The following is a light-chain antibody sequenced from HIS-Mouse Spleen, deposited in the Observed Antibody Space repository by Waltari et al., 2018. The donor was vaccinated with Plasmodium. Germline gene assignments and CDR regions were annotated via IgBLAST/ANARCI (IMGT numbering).Light chain of an antibody. V-gene: IGKV1-33*01. CDR2: EAS. Sequence: IQMTQSPSSLSASVGDRVTITCQASQDISNYLNWYQQKPGKAPKLLIYEASNLETGVPSRFSGSGSGTDFTFTISSLQPEDIATYYCQQYDNLPPYTFGQGTKLEIK. CDR1: QDISNY. J-gene: IGKJ2*01. CDR3: QQYDNLPPYT.